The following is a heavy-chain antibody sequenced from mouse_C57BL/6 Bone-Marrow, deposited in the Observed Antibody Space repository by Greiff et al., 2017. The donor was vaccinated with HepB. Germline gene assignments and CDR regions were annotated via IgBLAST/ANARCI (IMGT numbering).Heavy chain of an antibody. CDR2: INYDGSST. D-gene: IGHD2-4*01. CDR1: GFTFSDYY. CDR3: ARGGDYDETWFAY. Sequence: EVMLVESEGGLVQPGSSMKLSCTASGFTFSDYYMAWVRQVPEKGLEWVANINYDGSSTYYLDSLKSRFIISRDNAKNILYLQMSSLKSEDTATYYCARGGDYDETWFAYWGQGTLVTVSA. V-gene: IGHV5-16*01. J-gene: IGHJ3*01.